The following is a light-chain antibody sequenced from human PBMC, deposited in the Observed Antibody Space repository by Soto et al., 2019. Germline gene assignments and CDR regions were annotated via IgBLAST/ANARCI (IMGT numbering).Light chain of an antibody. CDR1: QSVSRF. V-gene: IGKV3-11*01. CDR2: DSS. CDR3: QQRSNWPPETT. Sequence: EIVLTQSPDTLSLSPGERATLSCRASQSVSRFLAWHRQRPGQAPRLLIYDSSNRATGVPARFSGSGSGTDFTLTISNLEPEDFAVYYCQQRSNWPPETTFGQGTRLEIK. J-gene: IGKJ5*01.